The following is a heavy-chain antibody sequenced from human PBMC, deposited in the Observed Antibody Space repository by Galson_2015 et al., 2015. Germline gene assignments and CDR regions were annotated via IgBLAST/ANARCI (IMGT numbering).Heavy chain of an antibody. CDR3: AHSYGDDDSFSP. J-gene: IGHJ5*02. CDR1: GFSLSTRGVG. V-gene: IGHV2-5*02. D-gene: IGHD4-17*01. Sequence: PALVKPTQPLTLTCTFSGFSLSTRGVGVGWIRQPPGKALEWLALIYWDDDKRYSPSLKSRLTITKDTSKNQVVLTMTNMDPVDTATYYCAHSYGDDDSFSPWGQGTLVTVSS. CDR2: IYWDDDK.